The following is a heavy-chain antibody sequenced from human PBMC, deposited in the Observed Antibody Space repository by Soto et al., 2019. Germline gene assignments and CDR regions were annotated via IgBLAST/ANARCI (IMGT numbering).Heavy chain of an antibody. J-gene: IGHJ6*02. D-gene: IGHD5-18*01. Sequence: PSETLSLTCAVSGGSISSSNWWSWVRQPPGKGLEWIGEIYHSGSTNYNPSLKSRVTISVDKSKNQFSLKLSSVTAADTAVYYCASVWKWIQLWHSIGDYYGMDVWGQGNTVTVSS. CDR2: IYHSGST. CDR1: GGSISSSNW. V-gene: IGHV4-4*02. CDR3: ASVWKWIQLWHSIGDYYGMDV.